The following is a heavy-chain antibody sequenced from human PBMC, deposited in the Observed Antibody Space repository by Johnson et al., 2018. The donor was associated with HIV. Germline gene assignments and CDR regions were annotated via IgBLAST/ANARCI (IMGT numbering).Heavy chain of an antibody. CDR1: GFTFSSNW. D-gene: IGHD3-22*01. J-gene: IGHJ3*02. CDR3: AREYYYDSSGYYDEVSRAFDI. CDR2: IKEDGSEK. V-gene: IGHV3-7*01. Sequence: VQVLESGGGLVQPGGSLRLSCTASGFTFSSNWMNWVRQAPGKGLEWVANIKEDGSEKYYADSVKGRFTISRDNSKNTLYLQMNSLRAEDTAVYYCAREYYYDSSGYYDEVSRAFDIWGQGTMVTVSS.